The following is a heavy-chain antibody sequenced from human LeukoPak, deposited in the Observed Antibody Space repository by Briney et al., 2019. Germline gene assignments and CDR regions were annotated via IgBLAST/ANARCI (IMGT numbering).Heavy chain of an antibody. D-gene: IGHD2-2*01. J-gene: IGHJ4*02. CDR3: GGYCSSTSCPN. CDR1: GFTFSSYW. Sequence: GGSLRLSCAASGFTFSSYWMHWVRQAPGKGLVWVSRIKSDGSITNYADSVKGRFTISRDNAKNTLYLQMNSLTAEDTAVYYCGGYCSSTSCPNWGQGTLVAVSS. CDR2: IKSDGSIT. V-gene: IGHV3-74*01.